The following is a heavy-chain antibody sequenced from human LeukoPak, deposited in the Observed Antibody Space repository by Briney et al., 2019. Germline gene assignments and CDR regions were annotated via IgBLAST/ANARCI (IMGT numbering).Heavy chain of an antibody. Sequence: SETLSLTCTVFGGSISSYYWSWIRLPAGKGLEWIGRIHTTGRTKYNPSLKSRVTISVDTSKNQFSLKLSSMTTADTAVYYCARDRSSGSGKYYFDYWGQGTLVTVSS. CDR3: ARDRSSGSGKYYFDY. J-gene: IGHJ4*02. V-gene: IGHV4-4*07. CDR2: IHTTGRT. CDR1: GGSISSYY. D-gene: IGHD6-13*01.